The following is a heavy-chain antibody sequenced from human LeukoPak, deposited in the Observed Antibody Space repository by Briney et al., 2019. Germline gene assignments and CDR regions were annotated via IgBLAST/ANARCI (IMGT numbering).Heavy chain of an antibody. CDR1: GFXVSSNY. Sequence: GGSLRLSCAASGFXVSSNYMSWVRQAPGKGLEWVSVIYSGGSTYYADSVKGRFTISRDNSKNTLYLQMNSLRAEDTAVYYCARDTRYFDWLLTSYGMDVWGQGTTVTVSS. CDR3: ARDTRYFDWLLTSYGMDV. CDR2: IYSGGST. D-gene: IGHD3-9*01. V-gene: IGHV3-53*01. J-gene: IGHJ6*02.